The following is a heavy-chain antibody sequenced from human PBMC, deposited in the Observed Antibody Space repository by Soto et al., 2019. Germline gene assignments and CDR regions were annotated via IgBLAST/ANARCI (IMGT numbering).Heavy chain of an antibody. CDR1: GFTFSSHA. J-gene: IGHJ4*02. D-gene: IGHD3-22*01. CDR2: ISYDGSNK. CDR3: ARPYYYDSSGYYRAERVYFDY. Sequence: GGSLRLSCTASGFTFSSHAMTWVCQAPGKGLEWVAVISYDGSNKYYADSVKGRFTISRDNSKNTLYLQMNSLRAEDTAVYYCARPYYYDSSGYYRAERVYFDYWGQGTLVTVSS. V-gene: IGHV3-30-3*01.